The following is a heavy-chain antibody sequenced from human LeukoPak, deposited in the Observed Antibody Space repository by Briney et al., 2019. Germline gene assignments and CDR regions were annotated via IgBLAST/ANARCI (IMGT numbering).Heavy chain of an antibody. CDR1: GFTFSSYS. CDR2: ISSSSSTI. D-gene: IGHD1-26*01. Sequence: GGSLRLSCAASGFTFSSYSMNWDRQAPGKVLEWVSYISSSSSTIYYADSVKGRFTISRDNAKNSLYLQMNSLRAEDTAVYYCAGEEVGATLDYWGQGTLVTVSS. V-gene: IGHV3-48*01. J-gene: IGHJ4*02. CDR3: AGEEVGATLDY.